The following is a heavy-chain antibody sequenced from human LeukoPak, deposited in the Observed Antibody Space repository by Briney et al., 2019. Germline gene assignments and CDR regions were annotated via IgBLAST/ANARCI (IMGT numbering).Heavy chain of an antibody. CDR1: GFTFSSYA. V-gene: IGHV3-7*05. CDR2: INQDGREK. J-gene: IGHJ4*02. Sequence: GGSLRLSCAASGFTFSSYAMSWVRQAPGKGLEWVANINQDGREKYYVDSVKGRFTISRDNAKNSLSLQMNSLRAEDTALYYCARDKSYGDSEDYWGQGTLVTVSS. D-gene: IGHD4-17*01. CDR3: ARDKSYGDSEDY.